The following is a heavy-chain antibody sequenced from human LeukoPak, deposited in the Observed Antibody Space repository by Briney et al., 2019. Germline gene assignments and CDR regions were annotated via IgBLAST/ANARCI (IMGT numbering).Heavy chain of an antibody. V-gene: IGHV1-2*02. CDR3: ARVARGGYCTNGVCHTFLVSNWFDP. D-gene: IGHD2-8*01. CDR2: INPNSGGT. J-gene: IGHJ5*02. Sequence: GASVKVSCKASGYTFTGYYMHWVRQAPGQGLEWMGWINPNSGGTNYAQKFQGRVTMTRDTSISTAYMELSRLRSDDTAVYYCARVARGGYCTNGVCHTFLVSNWFDPWGQGTLVTVSS. CDR1: GYTFTGYY.